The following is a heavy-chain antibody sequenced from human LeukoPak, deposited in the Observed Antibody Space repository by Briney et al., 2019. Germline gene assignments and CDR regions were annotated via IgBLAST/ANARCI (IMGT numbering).Heavy chain of an antibody. CDR2: IYYSGST. D-gene: IGHD3-10*01. CDR1: GGSTSSYY. V-gene: IGHV4-59*01. Sequence: PSETLSLTCTVSGGSTSSYYWSWIRQPPGKGLEWIGYIYYSGSTNYNPSLKSRVTISVDTSKNQFSLKLSSVTAADTAVYYCARVVWFGELALFYYYYMDVWGKGTTVTVSS. J-gene: IGHJ6*03. CDR3: ARVVWFGELALFYYYYMDV.